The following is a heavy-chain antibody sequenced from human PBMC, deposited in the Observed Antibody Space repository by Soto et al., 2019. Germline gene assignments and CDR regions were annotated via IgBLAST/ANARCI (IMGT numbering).Heavy chain of an antibody. Sequence: GGSLRLSCAASGFTFSSYAMHWVRQAPGKGLEYVSAISSNGGSTYYANSVKGRFTISRDNSKNTLYLQMGSLRAEDMAVYYGARVSCYEFWSGYSYNWFDPWGQGTLVTVSS. CDR3: ARVSCYEFWSGYSYNWFDP. CDR1: GFTFSSYA. D-gene: IGHD3-3*01. J-gene: IGHJ5*02. CDR2: ISSNGGST. V-gene: IGHV3-64*01.